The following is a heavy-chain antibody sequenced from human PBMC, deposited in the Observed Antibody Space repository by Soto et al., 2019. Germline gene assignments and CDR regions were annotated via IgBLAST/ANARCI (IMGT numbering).Heavy chain of an antibody. V-gene: IGHV3-11*01. CDR2: ISGSGRTT. CDR3: ARDGDYGSGRYDY. D-gene: IGHD3-10*01. Sequence: QVQLVESGGGLVKPGGSLRLSCAASGFTFSDYYMSRIRQAPGKGLEWVSYISGSGRTTYYADSVKGRCTISRDSAKNSLYLQMNSLRAEDTAVYYCARDGDYGSGRYDYWGQGTLVTVSS. CDR1: GFTFSDYY. J-gene: IGHJ4*02.